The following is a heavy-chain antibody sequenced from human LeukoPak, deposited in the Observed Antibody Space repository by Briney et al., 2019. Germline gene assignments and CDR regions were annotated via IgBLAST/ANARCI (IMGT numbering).Heavy chain of an antibody. CDR3: AKVEMVITTRYFQH. Sequence: GRSLRLSCAASGFTFSSYAMGWVRQAPGKGLEWVSAISGSGGSTYYADSVKGRFTISRDNSKNTLYLQMNSLRAEDTAVYYCAKVEMVITTRYFQHWGQGTLVTVSS. CDR2: ISGSGGST. J-gene: IGHJ1*01. V-gene: IGHV3-23*01. CDR1: GFTFSSYA. D-gene: IGHD3-22*01.